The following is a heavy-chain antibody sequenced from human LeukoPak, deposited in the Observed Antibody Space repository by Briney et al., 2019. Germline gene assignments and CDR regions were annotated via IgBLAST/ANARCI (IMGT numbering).Heavy chain of an antibody. CDR2: INPNSGGT. CDR1: GYTFTGYY. V-gene: IGHV1-2*02. Sequence: ASVKVSCKASGYTFTGYYMHWVRQAPGQGFEWMGWINPNSGGTNYAQKFQGRVTMTRDTSISTAYMELSRLRSDDTAVYYCARAEIWFGELPRWGQGTLVTVSS. J-gene: IGHJ4*02. D-gene: IGHD3-10*01. CDR3: ARAEIWFGELPR.